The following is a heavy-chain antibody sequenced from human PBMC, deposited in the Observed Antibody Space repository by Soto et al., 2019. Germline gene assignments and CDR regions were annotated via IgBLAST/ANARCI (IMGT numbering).Heavy chain of an antibody. J-gene: IGHJ1*01. Sequence: EVQLLESGGGLVQPGGSLRLSCAASGFTFSSYPMSWVRQAPGKGLEWVSAISGSGGSTYYADSVKGRFTISRDNSKNTLYLQMHSLRAEHTAVYYCAKEGGARHFQHWGQGTLVTVSS. CDR1: GFTFSSYP. CDR3: AKEGGARHFQH. D-gene: IGHD2-21*01. CDR2: ISGSGGST. V-gene: IGHV3-23*01.